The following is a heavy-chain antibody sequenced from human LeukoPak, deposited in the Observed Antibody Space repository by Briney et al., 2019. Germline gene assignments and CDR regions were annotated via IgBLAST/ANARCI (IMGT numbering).Heavy chain of an antibody. V-gene: IGHV4-34*01. J-gene: IGHJ6*04. CDR1: GGSFSGYY. Sequence: SETLSLTCAVYGGSFSGYYWSWIRHPPGKGLEWIGEINHSGSTNYNPSLKSRVTISVDTSKNQFSLKLSSVTAADTAVYYCARLSITMVRGVIGYYYYYGMDVWGKGTTVTVSS. CDR3: ARLSITMVRGVIGYYYYYGMDV. CDR2: INHSGST. D-gene: IGHD3-10*01.